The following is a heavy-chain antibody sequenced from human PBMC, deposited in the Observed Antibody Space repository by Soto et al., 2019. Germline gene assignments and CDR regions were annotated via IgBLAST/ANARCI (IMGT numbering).Heavy chain of an antibody. Sequence: SVKVSCKASGGTFSSYAISWVRQAPGQGLEWMGGIIPIFGTANYAQKFQGRVTITADESTSTAYMELSSLRSEDTAVYYCASRLSGYYDDAFDIWGQGTMVTVSS. V-gene: IGHV1-69*13. D-gene: IGHD3-22*01. CDR2: IIPIFGTA. CDR1: GGTFSSYA. CDR3: ASRLSGYYDDAFDI. J-gene: IGHJ3*02.